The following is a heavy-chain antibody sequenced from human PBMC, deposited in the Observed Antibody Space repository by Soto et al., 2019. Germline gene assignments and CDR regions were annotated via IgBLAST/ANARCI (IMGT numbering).Heavy chain of an antibody. CDR2: IIPILGIA. D-gene: IGHD3-22*01. Sequence: SVKLSCKACRGTFSSYTISWVRQAPGQGLEWMGRIIPILGIANYAQKFQGRVTITADKSTSTAYMELSSLRSEDTAVYYCARGISYDSYFDYWGQGTLVTVSS. J-gene: IGHJ4*02. CDR3: ARGISYDSYFDY. V-gene: IGHV1-69*02. CDR1: RGTFSSYT.